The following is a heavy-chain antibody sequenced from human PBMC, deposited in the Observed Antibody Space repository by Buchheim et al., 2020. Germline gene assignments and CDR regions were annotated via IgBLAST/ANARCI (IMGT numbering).Heavy chain of an antibody. D-gene: IGHD2-2*01. J-gene: IGHJ4*02. Sequence: EVQLVQSGAEVRKPGESLKISCEASGYSFTDYWIGWVRQMPGKGLEWMGMIFPRDSDMRYSPSFQGQVTISADQSISSAYLQWSSLKASDTAMYYCVRGSGYCTDTRCYLFDYWGQGTL. CDR3: VRGSGYCTDTRCYLFDY. V-gene: IGHV5-51*01. CDR2: IFPRDSDM. CDR1: GYSFTDYW.